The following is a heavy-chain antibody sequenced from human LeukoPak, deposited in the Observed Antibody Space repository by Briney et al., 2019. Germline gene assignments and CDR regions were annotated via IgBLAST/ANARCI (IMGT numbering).Heavy chain of an antibody. CDR1: GGSFSGYY. Sequence: SETLSLTCAVYGGSFSGYYWSWIRQPPGKGLEWIGEINHSGSTNYNPSLKSRVTISVDTSKNQFSLKLSSVTAADTAVYYCARGGIGYCSGGSCSRIDYWGQGTLVTVSS. V-gene: IGHV4-34*01. D-gene: IGHD2-15*01. J-gene: IGHJ4*02. CDR3: ARGGIGYCSGGSCSRIDY. CDR2: INHSGST.